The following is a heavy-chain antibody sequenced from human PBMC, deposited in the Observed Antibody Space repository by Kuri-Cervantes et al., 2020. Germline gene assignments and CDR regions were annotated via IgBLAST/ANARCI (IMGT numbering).Heavy chain of an antibody. J-gene: IGHJ6*03. Sequence: GESLKISCAVSGLTFSSYSMNWVRQAPGKGLEWVSFISSTSSTIYYADSVEGRFTISRDNAKNSLYLQMNSLRAEDTAVYYCARVYYYDSSGANYYYMDVWGKGTTVTVSS. V-gene: IGHV3-48*01. CDR3: ARVYYYDSSGANYYYMDV. CDR1: GLTFSSYS. CDR2: ISSTSSTI. D-gene: IGHD3-22*01.